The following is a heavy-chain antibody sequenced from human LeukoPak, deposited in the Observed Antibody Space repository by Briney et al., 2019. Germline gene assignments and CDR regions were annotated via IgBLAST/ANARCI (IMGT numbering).Heavy chain of an antibody. D-gene: IGHD2-21*02. J-gene: IGHJ4*02. Sequence: GGSLRLSCAASGFTFSSYWMHWVRQAPGKGLVWVSRIDSDGSSTSYADSVKGRFTISRDNAKNTLYLQMNSLRAEDTAVYYCARGGCSGGDCSPRHYFDYWGQGTLVTVPS. CDR1: GFTFSSYW. V-gene: IGHV3-74*01. CDR3: ARGGCSGGDCSPRHYFDY. CDR2: IDSDGSST.